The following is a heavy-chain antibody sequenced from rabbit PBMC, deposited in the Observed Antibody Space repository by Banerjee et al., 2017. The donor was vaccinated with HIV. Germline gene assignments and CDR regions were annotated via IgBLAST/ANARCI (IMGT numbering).Heavy chain of an antibody. CDR3: VRGGYYSSGWGDYGMDL. J-gene: IGHJ6*01. CDR2: IDPVFTST. D-gene: IGHD4-1*01. CDR1: EFDLSRYY. V-gene: IGHV1S7*01. Sequence: QLKETGGGLVQPGGSLKLSCKASEFDLSRYYMSWVRQAPGKGLEWIGYIDPVFTSTYASWVNGRFTISSHNAQNTLYLQLNSLTAADTATYFCVRGGYYSSGWGDYGMDLWGPGTLVTVS.